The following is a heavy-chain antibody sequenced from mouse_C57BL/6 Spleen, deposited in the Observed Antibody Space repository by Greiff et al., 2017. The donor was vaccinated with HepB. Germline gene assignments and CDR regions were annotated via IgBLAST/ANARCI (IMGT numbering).Heavy chain of an antibody. Sequence: VQLQQSGPELVKPGASVKISCKASGYSFTDYNMNWVKQSNGKSLEWIGEINPNYGTTSYNQKFKGKATLTVDQSSSTAYMQLNSLTSEDSAVYYCARGDYYGSSYNFDYWGQGTTLTVSS. V-gene: IGHV1-39*01. D-gene: IGHD1-1*01. CDR2: INPNYGTT. CDR3: ARGDYYGSSYNFDY. J-gene: IGHJ2*01. CDR1: GYSFTDYN.